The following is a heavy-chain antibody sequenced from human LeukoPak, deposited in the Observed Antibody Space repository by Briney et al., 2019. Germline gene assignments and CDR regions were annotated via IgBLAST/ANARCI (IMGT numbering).Heavy chain of an antibody. CDR2: INPNSGGT. V-gene: IGHV1-2*06. CDR1: GYTFTGYY. CDR3: ARASVDSSGYFFGGPLRSFDY. J-gene: IGHJ4*02. D-gene: IGHD3-22*01. Sequence: ASVKVSCKASGYTFTGYYMHWVRQAPGQGLEWMGRINPNSGGTNYAQKFQGRVTMTRDTSTSTAYMELRSLRSDDTAVYYCARASVDSSGYFFGGPLRSFDYWGQGTLVTVSS.